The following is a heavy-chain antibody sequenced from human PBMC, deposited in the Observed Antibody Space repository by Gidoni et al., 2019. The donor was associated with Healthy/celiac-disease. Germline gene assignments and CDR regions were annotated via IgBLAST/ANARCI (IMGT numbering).Heavy chain of an antibody. Sequence: QVPLVQSGAEVKKHGSSVKVSCKASGGTFSSYALSWVRQAPGHGLEWMGGIIPIFGTANYAQKFQGRVTITADKSTSKAYMELSSLRAEDTAVYDCARGIIMATLTYYYYYGMDVWGQGTTVTVSS. J-gene: IGHJ6*02. CDR2: IIPIFGTA. V-gene: IGHV1-69*06. D-gene: IGHD3-16*01. CDR1: GGTFSSYA. CDR3: ARGIIMATLTYYYYYGMDV.